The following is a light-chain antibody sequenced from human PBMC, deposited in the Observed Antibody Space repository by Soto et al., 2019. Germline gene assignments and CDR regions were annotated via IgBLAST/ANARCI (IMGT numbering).Light chain of an antibody. V-gene: IGKV1-5*03. CDR1: QSISSW. J-gene: IGKJ5*01. CDR3: QQYNTSSIT. Sequence: DIQMTQSPSTLSASVGDRVTITCRASQSISSWLAWYQQKPGKAPKLLIYKASSLESGVPSRFSGSGSETEFTLTIISLQPDDFATYYCQQYNTSSITFGQGTRLEIK. CDR2: KAS.